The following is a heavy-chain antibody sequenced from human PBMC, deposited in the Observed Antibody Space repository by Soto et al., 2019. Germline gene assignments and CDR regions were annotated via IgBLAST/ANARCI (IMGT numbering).Heavy chain of an antibody. V-gene: IGHV3-73*01. J-gene: IGHJ6*03. CDR1: GFTFSGSA. CDR3: TRHREPVPAVDRSYYYYYYMDV. D-gene: IGHD2-2*01. CDR2: IRSKANSYAT. Sequence: GGSLRLSCAASGFTFSGSAMHWVRQASGKGLEWVGRIRSKANSYATAYAASVKGRFTISRDDSKNTAYLQMNSLKTEDTAVYYCTRHREPVPAVDRSYYYYYYMDVWGKGTTVTVSS.